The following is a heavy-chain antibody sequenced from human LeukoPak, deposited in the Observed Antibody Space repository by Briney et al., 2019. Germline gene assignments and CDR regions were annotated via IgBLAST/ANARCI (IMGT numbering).Heavy chain of an antibody. J-gene: IGHJ3*01. CDR3: ARDGDAVSAAIAGAFDL. D-gene: IGHD2-2*01. CDR2: VYSTGNT. CDR1: GVSISSGNFY. V-gene: IGHV4-61*09. Sequence: SETLPLTCTVSGVSISSGNFYWSWIRQSAGKGLEWIGHVYSTGNTKYNPSLKSRVTISADTSKNQISLRLRSVTAADTAMFYCARDGDAVSAAIAGAFDLWGRGTMVTVSS.